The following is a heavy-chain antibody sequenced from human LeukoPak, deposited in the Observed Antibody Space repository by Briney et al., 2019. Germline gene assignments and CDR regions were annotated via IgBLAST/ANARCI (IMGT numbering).Heavy chain of an antibody. CDR2: ITWNSGSI. Sequence: GGSLRLSCAASGFTFDDYTMYWGRQAPGKGLEWVSGITWNSGSIGYADSVRGRFTISRDSAKNSLYLEMNSLRAEDTALYYCAKEDHFASWGQGTLVTVSS. CDR3: AKEDHFAS. CDR1: GFTFDDYT. J-gene: IGHJ4*02. V-gene: IGHV3-9*01.